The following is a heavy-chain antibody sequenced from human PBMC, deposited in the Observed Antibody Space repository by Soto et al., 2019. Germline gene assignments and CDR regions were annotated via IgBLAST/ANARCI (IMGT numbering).Heavy chain of an antibody. D-gene: IGHD2-2*01. V-gene: IGHV1-69*02. J-gene: IGHJ3*02. CDR1: GGTFSSYT. CDR2: IIPILGIA. Sequence: GASVKVSCKASGGTFSSYTISWVRQAPGQGFEWMGRIIPILGIANYAQKFQGRVTITADKSTSTAYMELSSLRSEDTAVYYCAGEYCSSTSCYLLVGAFDIWGQGTMVTVSS. CDR3: AGEYCSSTSCYLLVGAFDI.